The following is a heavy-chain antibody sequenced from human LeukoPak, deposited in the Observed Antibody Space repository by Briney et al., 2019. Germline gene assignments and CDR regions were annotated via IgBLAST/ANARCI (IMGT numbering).Heavy chain of an antibody. Sequence: SETLSLTCAVYGGSFSGYYWNWIRQPPGKGLEWIGEINHSGSTNYNPSLKSRVTISVDTSKNQFSLKLNSVIAADLAVYYCARGDVAPYVFAIWSQGTMVTVSS. D-gene: IGHD3-10*02. CDR1: GGSFSGYY. J-gene: IGHJ3*02. CDR2: INHSGST. V-gene: IGHV4-34*01. CDR3: ARGDVAPYVFAI.